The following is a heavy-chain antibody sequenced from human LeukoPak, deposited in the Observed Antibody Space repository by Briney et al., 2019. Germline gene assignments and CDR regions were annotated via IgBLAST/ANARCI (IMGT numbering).Heavy chain of an antibody. J-gene: IGHJ4*02. CDR3: GLDYYGSGSYGD. Sequence: PGRSLRLSCAASGFTVSSNYMSWVRQAPGEGLEWVSVIYSGGSTYYADSVKGRFTISRDNSKNTLYLQMNSLRAEDTAVYYCGLDYYGSGSYGDWGQGTLVTVSS. V-gene: IGHV3-53*01. CDR2: IYSGGST. CDR1: GFTVSSNY. D-gene: IGHD3-10*01.